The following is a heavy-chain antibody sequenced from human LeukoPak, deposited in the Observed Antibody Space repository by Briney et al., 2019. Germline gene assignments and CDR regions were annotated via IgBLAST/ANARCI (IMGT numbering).Heavy chain of an antibody. Sequence: SETLSLTCAVYGGSFSTYYWSWIRQPPGKGLEGIGEINHRGSTNYNPSLKSRVTISVDTSKNHFSLRLSSVTAADTAVYYCAGYGSGSDYYAASWGQGTLVTVSS. J-gene: IGHJ5*02. V-gene: IGHV4-34*01. CDR2: INHRGST. CDR3: AGYGSGSDYYAAS. CDR1: GGSFSTYY. D-gene: IGHD3-10*01.